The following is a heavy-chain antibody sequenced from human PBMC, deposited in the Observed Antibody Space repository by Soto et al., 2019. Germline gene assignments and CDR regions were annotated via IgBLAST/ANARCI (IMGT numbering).Heavy chain of an antibody. CDR1: GYTFTDYW. V-gene: IGHV5-51*01. J-gene: IGHJ4*02. CDR2: IYPGDSDT. D-gene: IGHD3-22*01. Sequence: RGESLKISCKGSGYTFTDYWIGWVRQLPGKGLEWMGIIYPGDSDTRYSPSFQGHVTITVDKSTNTAYLQWNTLRASDTAMYYCARQIYDSDTGPNFQYYFDSWGQGTPVTVSS. CDR3: ARQIYDSDTGPNFQYYFDS.